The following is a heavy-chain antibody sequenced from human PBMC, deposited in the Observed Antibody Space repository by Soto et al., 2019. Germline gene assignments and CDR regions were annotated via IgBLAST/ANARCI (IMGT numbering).Heavy chain of an antibody. V-gene: IGHV1-69*01. J-gene: IGHJ3*02. Sequence: QVQLVQSGAEVKKPGSSVKVSCKASGGTFSSYAISWVRQAPGQGLEWMGGIIPIFGTANYAQKFQDRVKIPADESPGTAYVALSSLRSEDTAVYYCASIGSGMDAFDIWGHGTMVTVSS. CDR3: ASIGSGMDAFDI. D-gene: IGHD3-10*01. CDR2: IIPIFGTA. CDR1: GGTFSSYA.